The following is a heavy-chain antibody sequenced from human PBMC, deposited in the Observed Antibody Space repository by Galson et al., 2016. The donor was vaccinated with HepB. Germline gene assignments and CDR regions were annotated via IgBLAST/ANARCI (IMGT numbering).Heavy chain of an antibody. CDR1: GDYVSSGHYY. CDR2: IYYTGST. Sequence: ETLSLTCTVSGDYVSSGHYYWSWIRQPPGKGLEWIGYIYYTGSTYYNPSLKGRITISVDTSKNQFSLNLSSVTAADMAVDFCARVARSGSAWYIFTWGQGTLVTVSS. J-gene: IGHJ4*02. CDR3: ARVARSGSAWYIFT. D-gene: IGHD6-19*01. V-gene: IGHV4-61*01.